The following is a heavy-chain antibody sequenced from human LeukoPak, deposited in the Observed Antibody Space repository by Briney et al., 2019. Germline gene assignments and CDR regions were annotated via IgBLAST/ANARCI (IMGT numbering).Heavy chain of an antibody. CDR3: ARDYYDIEYYYGMDV. V-gene: IGHV7-4-1*02. CDR2: INTNTGNP. D-gene: IGHD3-9*01. CDR1: GYTFTSYA. J-gene: IGHJ6*02. Sequence: ASVKVSCKASGYTFTSYAMNWVRQAPGQGLEWMGWINTNTGNPTYAQGFTGRFVFSLDISVSTAYLQISSLKAEDTAVYYCARDYYDIEYYYGMDVWGQGTTVTVPS.